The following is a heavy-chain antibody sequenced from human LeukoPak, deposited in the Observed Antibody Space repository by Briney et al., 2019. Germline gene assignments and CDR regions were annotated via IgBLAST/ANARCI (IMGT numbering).Heavy chain of an antibody. Sequence: ASVKVSYKASGYPFTHYGINWVRQAPGQGLEWMGWIHTNTGNPTYAQGFTGRFVFSLDTSVSTAYLQISSLKAEDTAVYYCARDRDTLRFDYWGQGTLVTVPS. J-gene: IGHJ4*02. CDR1: GYPFTHYG. CDR2: IHTNTGNP. D-gene: IGHD3-9*01. CDR3: ARDRDTLRFDY. V-gene: IGHV7-4-1*02.